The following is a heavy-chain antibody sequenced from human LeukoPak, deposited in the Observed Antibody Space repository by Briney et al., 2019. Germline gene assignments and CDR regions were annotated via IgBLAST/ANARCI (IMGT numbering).Heavy chain of an antibody. CDR3: ASSSGHSY. Sequence: PGGSLRLSCAASGLSLSDYHMSWIRQAPGKGLEWVPYISSSDNTIYYADSVKGRFTISTDNAKNSLFLQMNSLGAEDTAVYYCASSSGHSYWGQGTLVTVSS. J-gene: IGHJ4*02. V-gene: IGHV3-11*01. CDR2: ISSSDNTI. D-gene: IGHD3-22*01. CDR1: GLSLSDYH.